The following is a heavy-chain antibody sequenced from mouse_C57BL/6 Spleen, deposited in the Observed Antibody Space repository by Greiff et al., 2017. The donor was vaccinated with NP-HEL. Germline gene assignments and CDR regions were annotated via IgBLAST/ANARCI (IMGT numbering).Heavy chain of an antibody. Sequence: VQLQQSGPELVKPGASVKISCKASGYAFSSSWMNWVKQRPGKGLEWIGRIYPGDGDTNYNGKFKGKATLTADKSSSTAYMQLSSLTSEDSAVYFCARFVGSSYFDYWGQGTTLTVSS. CDR1: GYAFSSSW. D-gene: IGHD1-1*01. J-gene: IGHJ2*01. CDR2: IYPGDGDT. CDR3: ARFVGSSYFDY. V-gene: IGHV1-82*01.